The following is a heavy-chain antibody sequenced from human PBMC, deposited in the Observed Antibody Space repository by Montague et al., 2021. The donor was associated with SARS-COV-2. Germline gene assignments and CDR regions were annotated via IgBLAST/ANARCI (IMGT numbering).Heavy chain of an antibody. CDR1: GSSVRSYF. D-gene: IGHD4-17*01. Sequence: SETLSLTCIVSGSSVRSYFWSWIRQPPGKGLEWIGNIYDSGSTNYNPSLKSRVTISVDTSKNQFSLRLSAVTAADTAVYYCARGNTVTTFGGPYYIDSWGQGTLVTVSA. CDR2: IYDSGST. CDR3: ARGNTVTTFGGPYYIDS. V-gene: IGHV4-59*02. J-gene: IGHJ4*02.